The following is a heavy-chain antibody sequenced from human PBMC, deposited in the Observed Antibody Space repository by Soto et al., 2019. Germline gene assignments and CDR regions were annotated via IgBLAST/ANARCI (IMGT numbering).Heavy chain of an antibody. V-gene: IGHV1-3*01. CDR3: ARGDVLLWFGELLSNWFDP. J-gene: IGHJ5*02. Sequence: ASVKVSCKAPGYTFTSYAMHWVRQAPGQRLEWMGWINAGNGNTKYSQKFQGRVTITRDTSASTAYMELSSLRSEDTAVYYCARGDVLLWFGELLSNWFDPWGQGTLVTVSS. CDR2: INAGNGNT. D-gene: IGHD3-10*01. CDR1: GYTFTSYA.